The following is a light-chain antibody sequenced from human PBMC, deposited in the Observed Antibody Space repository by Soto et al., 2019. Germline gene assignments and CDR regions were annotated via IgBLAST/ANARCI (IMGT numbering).Light chain of an antibody. J-gene: IGLJ1*01. Sequence: SYELTQPPSVSVAPGQTATITCGGDNIGSKSVHWYQQKPGQAPVLVVYNDRDRPSGIPERFSGSNSGNTATLTISRVEAADEADSYCQLWVSSSHHFYAFGTGTKLTVL. CDR3: QLWVSSSHHFYA. CDR2: NDR. V-gene: IGLV3-21*02. CDR1: NIGSKS.